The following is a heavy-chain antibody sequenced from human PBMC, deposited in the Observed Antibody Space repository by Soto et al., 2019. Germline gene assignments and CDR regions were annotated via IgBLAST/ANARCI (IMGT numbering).Heavy chain of an antibody. J-gene: IGHJ4*02. D-gene: IGHD3-9*01. CDR2: ISAYNGNT. CDR1: GYTFTSYF. CDR3: ARDRDILTGYYLVYYFDY. V-gene: IGHV1-18*01. Sequence: ASVKVSCNASGYTFTSYFISWVRQAPGQGLEWMGWISAYNGNTNYAQKLQGRVTMTTDTSTSTAYMELRSLRSDDTAVYYCARDRDILTGYYLVYYFDYWGQGTLVTVS.